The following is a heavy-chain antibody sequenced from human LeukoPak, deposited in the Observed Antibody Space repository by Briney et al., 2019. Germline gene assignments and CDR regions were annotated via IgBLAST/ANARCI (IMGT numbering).Heavy chain of an antibody. CDR1: GFTFSTYW. CDR3: ARAPSEIGGYYPEYFRH. CDR2: IKSDGGT. V-gene: IGHV3-74*01. Sequence: GGSLRLSCAASGFTFSTYWMHWVRQAPGKGLVWVSRIKSDGGTNYADSVKGRFTISRDNAKKTVSLQMNSLRPEDTGVYYCARAPSEIGGYYPEYFRHWGQGTLVTASS. J-gene: IGHJ1*01. D-gene: IGHD3-22*01.